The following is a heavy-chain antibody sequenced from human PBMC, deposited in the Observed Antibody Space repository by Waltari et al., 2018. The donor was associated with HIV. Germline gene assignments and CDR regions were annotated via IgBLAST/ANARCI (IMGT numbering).Heavy chain of an antibody. Sequence: EVQLLESGGGLVQPGGSLRLSCAASGFTFSSYAMSWVRQAPGKGLEVVSAISGSGGSTYYADSVKGRFTISRDNSKNTLYLQMNSLRAEDTAVYYCAKDLGNDSSGDPWGQGTLVTVSS. J-gene: IGHJ5*02. CDR3: AKDLGNDSSGDP. V-gene: IGHV3-23*01. CDR1: GFTFSSYA. CDR2: ISGSGGST. D-gene: IGHD3-22*01.